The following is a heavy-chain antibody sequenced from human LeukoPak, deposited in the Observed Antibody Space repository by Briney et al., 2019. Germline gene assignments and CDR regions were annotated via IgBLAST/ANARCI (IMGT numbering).Heavy chain of an antibody. CDR2: INPSAGST. CDR3: ARERNSASGSYYNDY. Sequence: ASVKVSCKASGYSYTSHYMHWVRQAPGQGLEWMGIINPSAGSTSYAQHFQGRVTMTRDTSTSTVYMELSSLRSEDTAVYYCARERNSASGSYYNDYWGQGTLVTVST. J-gene: IGHJ4*02. D-gene: IGHD3-10*01. V-gene: IGHV1-46*01. CDR1: GYSYTSHY.